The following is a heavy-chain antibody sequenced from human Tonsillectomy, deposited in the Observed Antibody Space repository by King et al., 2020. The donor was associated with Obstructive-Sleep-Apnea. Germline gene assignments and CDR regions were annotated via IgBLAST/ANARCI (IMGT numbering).Heavy chain of an antibody. D-gene: IGHD3-22*01. CDR3: AKDGTIVVIITYFDY. CDR2: ISVVGGGT. V-gene: IGHV3-23*04. Sequence: VQLVESGGGLVQPGWSLRLSCAAFGFTFNNDSIGWVRQAPGKVLEWGLGISVVGGGTYYADSVKGRFTISRDNAKNTLYLQMNSLRAEDTAIYYCAKDGTIVVIITYFDYWGQGTLVTVSS. J-gene: IGHJ4*02. CDR1: GFTFNNDS.